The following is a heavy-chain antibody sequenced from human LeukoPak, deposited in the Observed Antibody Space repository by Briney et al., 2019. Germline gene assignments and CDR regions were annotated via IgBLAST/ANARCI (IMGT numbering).Heavy chain of an antibody. J-gene: IGHJ4*02. CDR2: ISCNSGSI. CDR3: ARTPSYCSGGRCYVSHYFDY. V-gene: IGHV3-9*01. CDR1: GFTFEDYA. D-gene: IGHD2-15*01. Sequence: PGRSLRLSCAASGFTFEDYAMHWVRQAPGKGLEWGSGISCNSGSIGYADSVKGRFTISRDNAKNSLYLQMNSLRAEDTASYYCARTPSYCSGGRCYVSHYFDYWGQGTLATVSS.